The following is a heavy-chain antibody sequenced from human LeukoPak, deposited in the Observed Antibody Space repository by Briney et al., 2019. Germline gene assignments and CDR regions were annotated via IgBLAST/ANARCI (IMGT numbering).Heavy chain of an antibody. V-gene: IGHV3-21*01. CDR1: GFSFSSYS. Sequence: PGGSLRLSCAASGFSFSSYSMKWVRQAPGKGLEWVSSISSSSNYIYYADSVKGRFTISRDNAKNSLYLQMNSLRAEDTAVYYCARGGYYNILTGYRSRFLGFDYWGQGTLVTVSS. J-gene: IGHJ4*02. D-gene: IGHD3-9*01. CDR2: ISSSSNYI. CDR3: ARGGYYNILTGYRSRFLGFDY.